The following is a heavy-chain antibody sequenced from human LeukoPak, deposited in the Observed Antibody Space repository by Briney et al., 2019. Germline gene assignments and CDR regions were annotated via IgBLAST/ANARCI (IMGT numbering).Heavy chain of an antibody. Sequence: GESLQISCKGSGYSFTSYWIGWVRQMPGKGLEWMGIIYPGDSDTRYSPSFQGQVTISADKSISTAYLQWSSLKASDTAMYYCARGVMKYYYDSSGYNPNWFDPWGQGTLVTVSS. V-gene: IGHV5-51*01. CDR3: ARGVMKYYYDSSGYNPNWFDP. CDR1: GYSFTSYW. J-gene: IGHJ5*02. CDR2: IYPGDSDT. D-gene: IGHD3-22*01.